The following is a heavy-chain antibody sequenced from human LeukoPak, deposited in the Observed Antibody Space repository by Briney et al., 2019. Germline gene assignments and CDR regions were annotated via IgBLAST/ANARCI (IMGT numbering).Heavy chain of an antibody. CDR1: GGSISSYY. Sequence: PSETLSLTCTVSGGSISSYYWSWIRQPAGKGLEWIGRIYISGSGSTNYNPSLKSRVTMSVDTSKNQFSLKLSSVTAADTAVYYCARQDMIVVVMSAFDIWGQGTMVTVSS. CDR2: IYISGSGST. D-gene: IGHD3-22*01. J-gene: IGHJ3*02. V-gene: IGHV4-4*07. CDR3: ARQDMIVVVMSAFDI.